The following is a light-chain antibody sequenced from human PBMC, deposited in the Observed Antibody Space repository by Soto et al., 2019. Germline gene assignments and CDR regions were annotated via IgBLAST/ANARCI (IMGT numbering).Light chain of an antibody. V-gene: IGKV3D-20*02. CDR2: DAS. CDR3: QQHNNWPPIT. J-gene: IGKJ5*01. Sequence: EIVLTQSPGTLSLSPGEIATLSCRASQSVSSSYLAWYQQKPGQAPRLLIYDASNRATGIPARFSGGGSGTDFTLTIDSLQSEDFAVYYCQQHNNWPPITFGQGTRLEIK. CDR1: QSVSSSY.